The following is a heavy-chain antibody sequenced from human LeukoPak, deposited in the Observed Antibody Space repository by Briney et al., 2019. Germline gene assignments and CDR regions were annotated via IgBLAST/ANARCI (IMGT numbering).Heavy chain of an antibody. J-gene: IGHJ4*02. CDR3: ARNLVAAVGHPFDY. Sequence: KPSETLSLTCTVSGGSISSYYWSWIRQPPGKGLEWIGYIYYSGSTNYNPSLKSRVTISVDTSKNQFSLKLSSVTAADTAVYYCARNLVAAVGHPFDYWGQGTLVTVSS. V-gene: IGHV4-59*01. CDR2: IYYSGST. D-gene: IGHD6-13*01. CDR1: GGSISSYY.